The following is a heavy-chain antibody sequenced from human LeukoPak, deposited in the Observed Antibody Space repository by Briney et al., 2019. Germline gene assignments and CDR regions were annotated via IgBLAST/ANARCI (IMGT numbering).Heavy chain of an antibody. CDR2: INPNSGGT. V-gene: IGHV1-2*02. D-gene: IGHD3-22*01. CDR1: GYTFTGYY. Sequence: ASVKVSCKASGYTFTGYYMHWVRQAPGQGLEWMGWINPNSGGTNYAQKFQGRVTMTRDTSISTAYMELSRLRSDDTAVYYCARDLYDSSTAFDYRGQGTLVTVSS. J-gene: IGHJ4*02. CDR3: ARDLYDSSTAFDY.